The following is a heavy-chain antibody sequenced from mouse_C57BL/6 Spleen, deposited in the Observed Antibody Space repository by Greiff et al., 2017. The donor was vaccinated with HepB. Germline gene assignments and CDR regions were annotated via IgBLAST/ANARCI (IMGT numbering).Heavy chain of an antibody. CDR3: ARAPPLSMDY. CDR2: IYPGDGDT. J-gene: IGHJ4*01. V-gene: IGHV1-80*01. Sequence: VQGVESGAELVKPGASVKISCKASGYAFSSYWMNWVKQRPGKGLEWIGQIYPGDGDTNYNGKFKGKATLTADKSSSTAYMQLSSLTSEDSAVYFCARAPPLSMDYWGQGTSVTVSS. CDR1: GYAFSSYW.